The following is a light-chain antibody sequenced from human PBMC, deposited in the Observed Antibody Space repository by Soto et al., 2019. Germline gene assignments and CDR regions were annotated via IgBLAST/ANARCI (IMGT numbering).Light chain of an antibody. V-gene: IGKV1-39*01. Sequence: DIHLTQSPSSLSASVVVEVTITCRASQGICHYLTWYQQKPGRAPTLLIYGVSTLQSGVPSRFSGGGSGTDFTLTISNLQLEDFATYYCQQSYDAQFTFGGGTRVEIK. CDR3: QQSYDAQFT. CDR2: GVS. CDR1: QGICHY. J-gene: IGKJ4*01.